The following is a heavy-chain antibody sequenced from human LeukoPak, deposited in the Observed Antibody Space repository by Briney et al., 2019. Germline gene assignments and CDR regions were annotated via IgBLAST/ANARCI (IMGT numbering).Heavy chain of an antibody. CDR1: GFTFSSYA. CDR3: ARDGNGFNSGWSAFFDY. CDR2: ISYDGSNE. Sequence: QPGGPLRFSCAASGFTFSSYAIHWVRQAPGKGLEWVAVISYDGSNEYYADSVKGRFIISRDDSWNTLYLQMNSLRGEDTALYYCARDGNGFNSGWSAFFDYWARGTLVTVSS. J-gene: IGHJ4*01. V-gene: IGHV3-30*04. D-gene: IGHD6-19*01.